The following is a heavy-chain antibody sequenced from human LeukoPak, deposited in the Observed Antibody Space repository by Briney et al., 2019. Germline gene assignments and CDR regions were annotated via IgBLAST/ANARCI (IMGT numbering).Heavy chain of an antibody. CDR3: ARVMEYYYYYMDV. CDR2: ISNSGSII. CDR1: GFTFSSYE. J-gene: IGHJ6*03. D-gene: IGHD3-10*01. V-gene: IGHV3-48*03. Sequence: GGSLRLSCSASGFTFSSYEMNWVRQAPGKGLEWVSYISNSGSIIYYADSVKGRFTISRDNAKNSLYLQMNSLRAEDTAVYYCARVMEYYYYYMDVWGKGTTVTISS.